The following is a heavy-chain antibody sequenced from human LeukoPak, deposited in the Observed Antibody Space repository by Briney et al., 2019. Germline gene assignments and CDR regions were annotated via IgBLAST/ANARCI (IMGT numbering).Heavy chain of an antibody. CDR3: ARGRRGSGSYAEIHDY. CDR2: INHSGST. Sequence: SETLSLTCAVYGGSFSGYYWSWVRQPPGKGLEWIGEINHSGSTNYNPSLKSRVTISVDTSKNQFSLKLSSVTAADTAVYYCARGRRGSGSYAEIHDYWGQGTLVTVSS. J-gene: IGHJ4*02. CDR1: GGSFSGYY. V-gene: IGHV4-34*01. D-gene: IGHD3-10*01.